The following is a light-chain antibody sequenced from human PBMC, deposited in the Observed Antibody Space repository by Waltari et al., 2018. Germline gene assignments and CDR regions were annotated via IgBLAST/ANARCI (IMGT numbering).Light chain of an antibody. CDR2: DAS. J-gene: IGKJ4*01. CDR1: QSVWTY. CDR3: QQRRNWPLT. V-gene: IGKV3-11*01. Sequence: EIVLTQSPAILSFSPGERATLSCRASQSVWTYLAWYQQRPGQSPRLLIYDASYWATGIPARFSGSGSGTDFTLTISSLQHEDFAVYYCQQRRNWPLTFGGGTRVQI.